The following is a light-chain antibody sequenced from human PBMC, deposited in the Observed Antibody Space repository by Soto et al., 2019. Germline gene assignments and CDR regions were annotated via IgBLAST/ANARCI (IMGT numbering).Light chain of an antibody. CDR3: QQADSFPLP. V-gene: IGKV1-12*01. CDR2: AAS. Sequence: DIQMTQSPSSVSTSIGHRVTISCRASQSIYKWLVWYQQKPGKAPKLLIYAASSLQSGVPSRFSGSGYGTDFTLTISSLQPEDFATYYCQQADSFPLPFGGGTKVEI. J-gene: IGKJ4*01. CDR1: QSIYKW.